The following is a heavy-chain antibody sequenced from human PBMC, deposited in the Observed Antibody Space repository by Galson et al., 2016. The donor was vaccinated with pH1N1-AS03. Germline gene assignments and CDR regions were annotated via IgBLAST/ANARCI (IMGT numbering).Heavy chain of an antibody. J-gene: IGHJ4*02. CDR1: GYSFPTYS. CDR2: ISAYSGDT. Sequence: SVKVSCKASGYSFPTYSFNWVRQAPGQGLEWLGWISAYSGDTHYARKFQGRVTLTTDTSTSTAYMELRSLTSDDTAVYYCARADDNADYVPYFWGQGTLVTVSS. D-gene: IGHD4-17*01. V-gene: IGHV1-18*04. CDR3: ARADDNADYVPYF.